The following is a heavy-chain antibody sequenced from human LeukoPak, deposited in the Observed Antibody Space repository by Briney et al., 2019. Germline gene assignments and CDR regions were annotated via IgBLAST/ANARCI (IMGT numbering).Heavy chain of an antibody. CDR2: IWYDGSNK. CDR1: GFTFSSYG. D-gene: IGHD3-22*01. CDR3: ASSNYYDSSGYLGY. Sequence: GGSLRLSCAASGFTFSSYGMHWVRQAPGKGLEWVAVIWYDGSNKYYADSVKGRFTISRDNSKNTLYLQMNSLRAEDTAVYYCASSNYYDSSGYLGYWGQGTLVTVSS. J-gene: IGHJ4*02. V-gene: IGHV3-33*01.